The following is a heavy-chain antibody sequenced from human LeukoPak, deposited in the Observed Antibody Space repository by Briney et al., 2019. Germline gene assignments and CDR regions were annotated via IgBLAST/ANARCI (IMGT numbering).Heavy chain of an antibody. CDR3: ARAGVYGWDPTGFDY. J-gene: IGHJ4*02. CDR2: MNPNSGNT. V-gene: IGHV1-8*01. D-gene: IGHD5/OR15-5a*01. Sequence: GASVKVSCKASGYTFTSYDINWVRQATGQGLEWMGWMNPNSGNTGYAQKFQGRVTMTRNTSISTAYLQWSSLKASDTAMYYCARAGVYGWDPTGFDYWGQGTLVTVSS. CDR1: GYTFTSYD.